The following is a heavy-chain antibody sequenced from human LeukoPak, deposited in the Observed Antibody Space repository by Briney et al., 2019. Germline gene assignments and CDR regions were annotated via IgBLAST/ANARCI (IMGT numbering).Heavy chain of an antibody. V-gene: IGHV1-2*02. D-gene: IGHD3-16*01. CDR3: ARVDNWGLDF. CDR2: INPSSGAT. CDR1: GYTFTGYY. J-gene: IGHJ4*02. Sequence: ASVKVSCKASGYTFTGYYMHRVRQAPGQGPEWMGWINPSSGATNYAQKFQGRVTMTRDMSIITTYMELSRLRSDDTAVYYCARVDNWGLDFWGQGTQVTVSS.